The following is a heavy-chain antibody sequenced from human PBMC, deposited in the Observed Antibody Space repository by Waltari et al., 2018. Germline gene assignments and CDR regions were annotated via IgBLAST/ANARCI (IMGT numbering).Heavy chain of an antibody. CDR1: GITFSSYT. CDR3: ARGPAYYFDY. V-gene: IGHV3-23*01. CDR2: ISASGGT. J-gene: IGHJ4*02. Sequence: EVQLLESGGGLVQPGGSLTLSCAASGITFSSYTMRWVRQAPGKWLEWVSTISASGGTFYADSVKVRFTVSRDSSKNTLSLQRNSRRAEDTAVYYCARGPAYYFDYWDQGTLVTVSS.